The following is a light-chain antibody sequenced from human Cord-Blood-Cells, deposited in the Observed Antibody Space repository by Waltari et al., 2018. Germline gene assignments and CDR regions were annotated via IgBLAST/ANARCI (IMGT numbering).Light chain of an antibody. CDR2: EGS. CDR3: CSYAGSSTYV. J-gene: IGLJ1*01. Sequence: QSALTQPASVSGSPGQSITISCTGTSSDVGSSNLVSWYQQHPGKAPKLMIYEGSKRHSGVSNRFSGSKSGNTASLTISGLQAEDEADYYCCSYAGSSTYVFGTGTKVTVL. V-gene: IGLV2-23*01. CDR1: SSDVGSSNL.